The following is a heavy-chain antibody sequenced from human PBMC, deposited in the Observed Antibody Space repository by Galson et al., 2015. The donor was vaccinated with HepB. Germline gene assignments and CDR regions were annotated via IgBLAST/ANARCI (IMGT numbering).Heavy chain of an antibody. D-gene: IGHD3-10*01. CDR3: ARDHHGDPRVLVY. V-gene: IGHV4-59*01. Sequence: SETLSLTCTVSSGSISSYYWSWIRQPPGKGLEWIGHFYYSGSTSYNPSLKSRVTISVDTSKNQFSLRLRAVTAADSAVYFCARDHHGDPRVLVYWGQGTQVTVSS. CDR1: SGSISSYY. J-gene: IGHJ4*02. CDR2: FYYSGST.